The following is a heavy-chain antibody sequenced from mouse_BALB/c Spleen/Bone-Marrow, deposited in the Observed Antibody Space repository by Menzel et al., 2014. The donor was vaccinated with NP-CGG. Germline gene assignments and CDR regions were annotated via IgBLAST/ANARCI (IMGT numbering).Heavy chain of an antibody. J-gene: IGHJ1*01. CDR1: GYSFTGYF. Sequence: EVQLQESGPELVKPGASVKISCKASGYSFTGYFMNWVMQIHGKSLEWIGRINPYNGDTFYNQKFKGKATLTVDKSSSTAHMELRSLASEDSAVYYCAREGGYYYGSSPYFDVWGAGTTVTVSS. V-gene: IGHV1-20*02. CDR2: INPYNGDT. D-gene: IGHD1-1*01. CDR3: AREGGYYYGSSPYFDV.